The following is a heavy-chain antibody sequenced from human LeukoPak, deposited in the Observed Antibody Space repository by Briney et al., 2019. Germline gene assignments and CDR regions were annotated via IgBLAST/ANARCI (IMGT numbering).Heavy chain of an antibody. D-gene: IGHD3-3*01. CDR1: KFTFSHYG. Sequence: GGSLRLSCTASKFTFSHYGMQWVRQAPGKGLEWVAVISPDGSIKVYADSVKGRFTLSRDNSINTVDLQMNSLRAEDTAVYYCVKEYHSRGFGAYFDYWGQGTLVTVSS. J-gene: IGHJ4*02. CDR2: ISPDGSIK. V-gene: IGHV3-30*18. CDR3: VKEYHSRGFGAYFDY.